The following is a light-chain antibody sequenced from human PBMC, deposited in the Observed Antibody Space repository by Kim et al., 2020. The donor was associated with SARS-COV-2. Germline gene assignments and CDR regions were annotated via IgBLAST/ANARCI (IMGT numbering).Light chain of an antibody. CDR2: SND. CDR3: SAWDDSLNGVI. CDR1: TSNIGTNA. V-gene: IGLV1-44*01. Sequence: PVLTQPPSASGTPGQRVTISCSGSTSNIGTNAVNWYQQLPGTAPKLLIYSNDHRPSGVPDRFSGSKSGTSASLAISGLQSEDEADYYCSAWDDSLNGVIFGGGTQLTVL. J-gene: IGLJ2*01.